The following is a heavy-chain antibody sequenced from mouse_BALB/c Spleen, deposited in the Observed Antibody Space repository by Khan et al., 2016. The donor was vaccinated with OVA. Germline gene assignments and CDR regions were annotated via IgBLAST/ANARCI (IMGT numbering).Heavy chain of an antibody. V-gene: IGHV1-9*01. CDR2: ILPGSGST. Sequence: QVRLQQSGAELMKPGASVTISCKATGYTFSMYWIEWVKQRPGHGLEWIGDILPGSGSTNNNEKFKGKATFTADASSNTAYMQLSSLTSEDSAIYYCARGDYNPAMDYWGQGTSVTVSS. D-gene: IGHD2-12*01. CDR3: ARGDYNPAMDY. J-gene: IGHJ4*01. CDR1: GYTFSMYW.